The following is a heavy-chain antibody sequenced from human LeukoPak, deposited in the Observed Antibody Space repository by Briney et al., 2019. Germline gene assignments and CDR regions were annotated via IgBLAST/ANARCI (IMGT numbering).Heavy chain of an antibody. J-gene: IGHJ4*02. CDR3: VARAVAGSSYFDY. CDR1: GGSISSYY. V-gene: IGHV4-59*08. CDR2: IYYSGST. D-gene: IGHD6-19*01. Sequence: PSGTLSLTCTVSGGSISSYYWSWIRQPPGKGLEWIGYIYYSGSTNYNPSLKSRVTISVDTSKNQFSLKLSSVTAADMAVYYCVARAVAGSSYFDYWGQGTLVTVSS.